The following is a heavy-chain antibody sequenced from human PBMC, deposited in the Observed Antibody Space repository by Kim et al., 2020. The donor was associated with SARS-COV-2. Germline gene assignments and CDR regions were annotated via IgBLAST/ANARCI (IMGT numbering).Heavy chain of an antibody. V-gene: IGHV1-3*01. CDR3: ARDTGYSSGWRFDY. J-gene: IGHJ4*02. Sequence: SQKFQGRGTITRDTSASTAYMELSSLRSEDTAVYYCARDTGYSSGWRFDYWGQGTLVTVSS. D-gene: IGHD6-19*01.